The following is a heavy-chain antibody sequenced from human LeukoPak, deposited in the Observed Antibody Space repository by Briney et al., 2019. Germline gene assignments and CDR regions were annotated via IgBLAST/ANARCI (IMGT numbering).Heavy chain of an antibody. CDR1: GGSISSSSYY. J-gene: IGHJ4*02. Sequence: SETLSLTCTVSGGSISSSSYYWGWIRQPPGKGLEWIGSIYYSGSTYYNPSLKSRVTISVDTSKNQFSLKLSSVTAADTAVYYCARETYHCSGGSCLLGYFDYWGQGTLVTVSS. D-gene: IGHD2-15*01. CDR2: IYYSGST. V-gene: IGHV4-39*07. CDR3: ARETYHCSGGSCLLGYFDY.